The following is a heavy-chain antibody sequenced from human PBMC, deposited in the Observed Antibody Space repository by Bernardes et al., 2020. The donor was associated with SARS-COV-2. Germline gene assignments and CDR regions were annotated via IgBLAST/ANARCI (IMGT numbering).Heavy chain of an antibody. CDR1: GGSVSSSGYH. CDR2: IYYSGRL. Sequence: TLSLTCTVSGGSVSSSGYHWGWIRQPPGEGLECIGSIYYSGRLFYNPSLQGRVTVSVDTSRNQFSLRLNSVTAADTAVYYCVSYYDFWSGYFCWGQGILVTVSS. CDR3: VSYYDFWSGYFC. J-gene: IGHJ4*02. V-gene: IGHV4-39*01. D-gene: IGHD3-3*01.